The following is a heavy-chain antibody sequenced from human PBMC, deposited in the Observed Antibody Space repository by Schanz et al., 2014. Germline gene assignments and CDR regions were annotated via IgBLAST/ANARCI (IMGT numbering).Heavy chain of an antibody. J-gene: IGHJ4*02. D-gene: IGHD1-26*01. CDR3: ARGGSGSHYRLDY. Sequence: EVQLVESGGGLVQPGGSLRLSCAASGFTFSSYAMSWVRQAPGKGLEWVSAISGGGGTTYYTDSVKGRFTISRDNSKSTLYLQMNSLRAEDTGLYFCARGGSGSHYRLDYWGQGTLVTVSS. CDR1: GFTFSSYA. V-gene: IGHV3-23*04. CDR2: ISGGGGTT.